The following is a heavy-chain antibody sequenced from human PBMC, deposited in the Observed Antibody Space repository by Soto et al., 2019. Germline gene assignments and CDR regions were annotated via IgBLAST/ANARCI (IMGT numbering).Heavy chain of an antibody. V-gene: IGHV4-38-2*02. CDR1: GGRIISGVD. Sequence: LSSTVSGGRIISGVDGGWIKQPPGKGPEWIASIYHGGTTFYNPSLKSRVTVSVDKSNNKFSLKWRSVTAADKDVYFCAKAQVMGVAGSSCDYWGHGLLVTSPQ. CDR2: IYHGGTT. CDR3: AKAQVMGVAGSSCDY. J-gene: IGHJ4*01. D-gene: IGHD6-19*01.